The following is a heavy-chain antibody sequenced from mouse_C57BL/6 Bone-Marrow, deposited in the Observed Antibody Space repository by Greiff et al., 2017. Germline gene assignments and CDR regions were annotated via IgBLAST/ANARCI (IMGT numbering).Heavy chain of an antibody. CDR3: ARECCGVDY. J-gene: IGHJ2*01. CDR2: IRYDGSN. Sequence: EESGPGLVKPSQSLSFTCSVTGYSITSGYYRYWIRQSPGNKLEWMGFIRYDGSNDYNPYFKNRTSITRDTSKNQSYLKLNSVTTEDTATYYCARECCGVDYWGQGTTLTVSS. CDR1: GYSITSGYY. V-gene: IGHV3-6*01.